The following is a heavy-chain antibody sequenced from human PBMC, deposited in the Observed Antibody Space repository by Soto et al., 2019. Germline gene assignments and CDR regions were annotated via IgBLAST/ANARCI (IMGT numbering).Heavy chain of an antibody. D-gene: IGHD2-15*01. V-gene: IGHV3-48*01. Sequence: EVQLVESGGGLVQPGGSLRLSCAASGFTFSSFSMNWGRQAPGKGLEWVSYISGSSSTIYYADSVKGRFTVSRDNAKNTLYLQMNSQRAEDTAVYYCARQGVAVEVDYWGQGTLVTVSS. CDR2: ISGSSSTI. CDR3: ARQGVAVEVDY. J-gene: IGHJ4*02. CDR1: GFTFSSFS.